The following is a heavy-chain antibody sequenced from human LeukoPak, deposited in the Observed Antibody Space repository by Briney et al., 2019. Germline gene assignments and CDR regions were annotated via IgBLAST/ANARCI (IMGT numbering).Heavy chain of an antibody. CDR1: GFSFRNNW. D-gene: IGHD1-1*01. J-gene: IGHJ4*02. CDR2: IKQDGSEK. Sequence: PGGSLRLSCAASGFSFRNNWMSWVRQAPGKGLEWVANIKQDGSEKYYVDSVKGRFTISRDNAKNSLYLQMNSLRVEDTAVYYCVRALGTGSYWGQGTLVTVSP. CDR3: VRALGTGSY. V-gene: IGHV3-7*03.